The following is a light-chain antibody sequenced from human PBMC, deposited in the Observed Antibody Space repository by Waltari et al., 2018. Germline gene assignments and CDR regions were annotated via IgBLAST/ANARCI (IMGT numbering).Light chain of an antibody. CDR3: QQYDGSVLT. J-gene: IGKJ4*01. CDR2: GAS. CDR1: QTIKNNF. Sequence: IVLTQSTDTLSLSPGQRATLSCRDSQTIKNNFLVWYQQKPGQDPRLIIHGASSMATGVPDIFSGSCSGTDFTRTINSLKPEDSAVYYCQQYDGSVLTFGGGTKVEI. V-gene: IGKV3-20*01.